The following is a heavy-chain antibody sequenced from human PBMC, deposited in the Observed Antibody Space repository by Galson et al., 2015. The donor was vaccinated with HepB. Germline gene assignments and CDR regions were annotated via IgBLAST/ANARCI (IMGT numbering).Heavy chain of an antibody. CDR1: GFTYSNYW. D-gene: IGHD2-21*02. CDR3: ARGWDIEVTANFDY. J-gene: IGHJ4*02. V-gene: IGHV3-7*03. CDR2: IKYDGSEN. Sequence: SLRLSCAVSGFTYSNYWMSWVRQAPGRGLEWVANIKYDGSENYYVRSVEGRFTVSRDNAQNSLYLHMSSLRAEDTAVYYCARGWDIEVTANFDYWGQGALVTVSS.